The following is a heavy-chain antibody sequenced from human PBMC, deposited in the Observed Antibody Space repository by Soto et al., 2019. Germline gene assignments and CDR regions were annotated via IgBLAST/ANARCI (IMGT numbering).Heavy chain of an antibody. V-gene: IGHV3-23*01. CDR1: GFTFSSYA. Sequence: PGGSLRLSCAASGFTFSSYAMNWVRQAPGKGLEWVSVISGSGDSTYYADSVKGRFIISRDNSKNTLYLQMSSLTSDDTAVYYCARAPLGIIVAPDFWGQGTLVTVSS. D-gene: IGHD3-22*01. CDR3: ARAPLGIIVAPDF. CDR2: ISGSGDST. J-gene: IGHJ4*02.